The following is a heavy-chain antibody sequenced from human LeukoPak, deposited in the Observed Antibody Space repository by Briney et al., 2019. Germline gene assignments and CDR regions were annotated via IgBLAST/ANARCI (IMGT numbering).Heavy chain of an antibody. Sequence: ASVKVSCKASGYTFTGYYMHWVRQAPGQGLEWMGWISAYNGNTNYAQKLQGRVTMTTDTSTSTAYMELRSLRSDDTAVYYCARDDGVAVAGTCDYWGQGTLVTVSS. CDR2: ISAYNGNT. J-gene: IGHJ4*02. CDR3: ARDDGVAVAGTCDY. CDR1: GYTFTGYY. D-gene: IGHD6-19*01. V-gene: IGHV1-18*04.